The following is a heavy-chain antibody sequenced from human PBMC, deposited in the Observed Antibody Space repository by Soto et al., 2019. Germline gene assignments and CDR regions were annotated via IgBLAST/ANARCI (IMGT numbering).Heavy chain of an antibody. CDR3: ARRGYGSRWPNVYMDV. J-gene: IGHJ6*03. CDR1: GFTFSNYE. Sequence: EAQLVESGGGLVQPGGSLRLSCAASGFTFSNYEMHWVRQSPGKGLEYVSGISNNGAHTDYAKSVKGRFTISRDNSENTLDRQMGSLRAEDMALYYCARRGYGSRWPNVYMDVWGKGPTVTVSS. V-gene: IGHV3-64*01. CDR2: ISNNGAHT. D-gene: IGHD6-13*01.